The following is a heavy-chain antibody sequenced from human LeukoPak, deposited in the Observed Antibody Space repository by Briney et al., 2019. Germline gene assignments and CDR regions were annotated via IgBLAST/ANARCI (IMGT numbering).Heavy chain of an antibody. D-gene: IGHD3-9*01. CDR1: GGSISSYY. J-gene: IGHJ3*02. V-gene: IGHV4-4*09. CDR3: ARAYYHILTGYYVDAFDI. Sequence: SETLSLTCTVSGGSISSYYWSWMRQPPGKGLEWIGYIYTSGSTNYNPSLKSRVTISVDTSKNQFSLKLSSVTAADTAVYYCARAYYHILTGYYVDAFDIWGQGTMVTVSS. CDR2: IYTSGST.